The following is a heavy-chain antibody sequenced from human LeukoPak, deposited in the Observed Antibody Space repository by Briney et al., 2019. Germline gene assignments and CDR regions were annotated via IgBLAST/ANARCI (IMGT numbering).Heavy chain of an antibody. Sequence: GGSLRLSCAASGFTFSIYAMSWVRQAPGKGLEWVSAISGSGGTAYYADSVKGRFTISRDNAKNSLYLQMNSLRAEDTAVYYCARDVSIAARPFDYWGQGTLVTVSS. J-gene: IGHJ4*02. D-gene: IGHD6-6*01. CDR1: GFTFSIYA. V-gene: IGHV3-23*01. CDR3: ARDVSIAARPFDY. CDR2: ISGSGGTA.